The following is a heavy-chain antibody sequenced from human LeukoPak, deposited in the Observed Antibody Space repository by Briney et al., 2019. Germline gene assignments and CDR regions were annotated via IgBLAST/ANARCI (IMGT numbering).Heavy chain of an antibody. Sequence: GRSLRLSCAPSGFTFSRHGMHWVRQAPGKGLEWVAIISNGGSRKYYAHSVEGRFTISRDNSKNTLYLQMDSLRAEDTAVYYCARDRAWNYFDYWGQGTLVTVSA. CDR3: ARDRAWNYFDY. V-gene: IGHV3-30*03. D-gene: IGHD3-3*01. J-gene: IGHJ4*02. CDR2: ISNGGSRK. CDR1: GFTFSRHG.